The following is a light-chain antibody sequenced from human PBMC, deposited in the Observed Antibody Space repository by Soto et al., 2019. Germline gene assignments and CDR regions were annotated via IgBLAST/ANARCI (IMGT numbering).Light chain of an antibody. J-gene: IGKJ5*01. CDR3: QQYVIAPIP. CDR1: QSLSSNY. V-gene: IGKV3-20*01. CDR2: GVS. Sequence: IVLRQSPSPVSASPWERATLPCRASQSLSSNYLAWYQQKPGQAPRLLIYGVSSRATCVQVSFSGSGSGTDFTLTISRLEPEDFAVYYCQQYVIAPIPFCHVSRLAI.